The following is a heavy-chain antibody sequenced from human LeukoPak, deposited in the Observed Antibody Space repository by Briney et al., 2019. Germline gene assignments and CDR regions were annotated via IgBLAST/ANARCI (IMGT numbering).Heavy chain of an antibody. CDR2: ISSGGGDT. CDR3: ARDRSDILTGYNDAFDI. V-gene: IGHV3-23*01. Sequence: PGGSLRLSCAASGFTFNNFAMTWVRQAPGKGLEWVSGISSGGGDTSYADSVKGRFTISRDNSKSTLFLQMNSLRAEDTAVYYCARDRSDILTGYNDAFDIWGQGTMVTVSS. D-gene: IGHD3-9*01. CDR1: GFTFNNFA. J-gene: IGHJ3*02.